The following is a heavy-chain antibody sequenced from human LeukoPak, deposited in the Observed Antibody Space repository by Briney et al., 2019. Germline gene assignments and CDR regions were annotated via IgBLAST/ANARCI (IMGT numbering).Heavy chain of an antibody. D-gene: IGHD3-10*01. J-gene: IGHJ5*02. Sequence: GGSLKLSCAASGFTFSGSAMHWVRQASGKGLEWVGRIRSKANSYATAYAASVKGRFTISRDDSKNTAYLQMNSLKTEDTAVYYCARDRSVLIRGVMSPWGQGTLVTVSS. CDR1: GFTFSGSA. CDR2: IRSKANSYAT. V-gene: IGHV3-73*01. CDR3: ARDRSVLIRGVMSP.